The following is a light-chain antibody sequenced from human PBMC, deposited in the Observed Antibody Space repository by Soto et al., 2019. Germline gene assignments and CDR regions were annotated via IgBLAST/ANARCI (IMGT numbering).Light chain of an antibody. CDR1: QSISNN. CDR2: SAS. V-gene: IGKV3-15*01. J-gene: IGKJ1*01. CDR3: HQYGGSPPT. Sequence: DIVMTQSPDTLSVSPGERATLSCRASQSISNNLAWYQQKPGQAPRLLIYSASTRATDFPARFSGGGSGTDFTLTISGLQPEDFAVYHCHQYGGSPPTFGQGTKVDI.